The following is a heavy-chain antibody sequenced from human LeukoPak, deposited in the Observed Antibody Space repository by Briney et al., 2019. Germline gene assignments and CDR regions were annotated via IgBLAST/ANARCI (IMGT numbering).Heavy chain of an antibody. CDR3: AREGQGSAGAYMDV. Sequence: GGSLRLSCAASGFTFSSYAMHWVRQAPGKGLEWVAVISYDGSNKYYADSVKGRSTISRDNSKNTLYLQMNSLRAEDTAVYYCAREGQGSAGAYMDVWGKGTTVTVSS. J-gene: IGHJ6*03. CDR1: GFTFSSYA. CDR2: ISYDGSNK. V-gene: IGHV3-30*01. D-gene: IGHD6-13*01.